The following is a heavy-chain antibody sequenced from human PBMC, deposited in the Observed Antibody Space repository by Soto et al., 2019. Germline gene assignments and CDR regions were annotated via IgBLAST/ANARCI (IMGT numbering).Heavy chain of an antibody. J-gene: IGHJ4*02. CDR3: ARNSVVVAATSLHYFDY. D-gene: IGHD2-15*01. CDR2: IYYSGNA. Sequence: PSGTLCLSCTASDDSISSSRYYWGWIRQPPGKGLEWIGSIYYSGNAYYNPSLKSRVTISADTSKNQFSLKLSSVTAADTAVYYCARNSVVVAATSLHYFDYWGQGTMVTVSS. V-gene: IGHV4-39*01. CDR1: DDSISSSRYY.